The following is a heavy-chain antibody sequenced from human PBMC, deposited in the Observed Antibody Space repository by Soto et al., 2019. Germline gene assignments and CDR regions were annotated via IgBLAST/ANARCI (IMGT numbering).Heavy chain of an antibody. CDR2: INIDGSHT. Sequence: EVLLVESGGGVVQPGGSLTLSCAASGFPFSNYWMHWIRQAPGKGPVWVSRINIDGSHTNYADSVKGRFIISRDNTNNTLFLQMNSLGVEDTAVYYCASAWGLSYGWLNWFEPWGQGKLVSVAS. CDR1: GFPFSNYW. CDR3: ASAWGLSYGWLNWFEP. V-gene: IGHV3-74*01. J-gene: IGHJ5*02. D-gene: IGHD5-18*01.